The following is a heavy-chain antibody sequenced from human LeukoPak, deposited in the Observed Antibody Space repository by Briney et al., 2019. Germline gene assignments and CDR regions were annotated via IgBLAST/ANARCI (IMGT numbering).Heavy chain of an antibody. CDR3: ARDLRGVRGSYSSGGFN. Sequence: GGSLRLSCAASGFTFSDYYMSWIRQTPEKGLEWVSYISSSGSIIYYADSVKGRFTISRDNAKNSLYLQMNSLRAEDTAVYYCARDLRGVRGSYSSGGFNWGQGTLVTVSS. J-gene: IGHJ4*02. V-gene: IGHV3-11*04. CDR2: ISSSGSII. CDR1: GFTFSDYY. D-gene: IGHD1-26*01.